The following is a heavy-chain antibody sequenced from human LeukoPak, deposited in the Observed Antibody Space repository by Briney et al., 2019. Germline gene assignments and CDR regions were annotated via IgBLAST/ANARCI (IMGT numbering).Heavy chain of an antibody. CDR3: ARWAGVVIINGWFDP. V-gene: IGHV1-18*01. D-gene: IGHD3-3*01. J-gene: IGHJ5*02. CDR2: ISAYNGNT. Sequence: ASVKVSCKASGYTFTSYGISWVRQAPGQGLEWMGWISAYNGNTNYAQKLQGRVTMTTDTSTSTAYMELRSLRSDDTAVYYCARWAGVVIINGWFDPWGQGTLATVSS. CDR1: GYTFTSYG.